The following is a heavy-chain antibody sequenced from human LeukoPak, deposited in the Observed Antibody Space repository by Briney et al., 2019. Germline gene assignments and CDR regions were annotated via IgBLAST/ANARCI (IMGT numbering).Heavy chain of an antibody. CDR1: GFTFSSYA. Sequence: PGGSLRLSCAASGFTFSSYAMYWVRQAPGKGLEWVAAISYNGGSEYYSDSVKGRFTISRDNSMNMLYLQMNSLRSEDTAVYYCARPLSWGSVYSYGMDVWGQGTTVTVSS. V-gene: IGHV3-30-3*01. CDR2: ISYNGGSE. CDR3: ARPLSWGSVYSYGMDV. D-gene: IGHD3-22*01. J-gene: IGHJ6*02.